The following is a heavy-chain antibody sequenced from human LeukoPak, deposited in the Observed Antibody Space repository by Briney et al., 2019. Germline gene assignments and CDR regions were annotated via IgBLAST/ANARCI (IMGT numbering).Heavy chain of an antibody. CDR2: ISWNSGSI. J-gene: IGHJ4*02. CDR1: GFTFDDYA. V-gene: IGHV3-9*01. CDR3: AKEPKSDYGDYPD. D-gene: IGHD4-17*01. Sequence: GGSLRLSCAASGFTFDDYAMHWVRRAPGKGLEWVSGISWNSGSIGYADSVKGRFTISRDNAKNSLYLQMNSLRAEDTALYYCAKEPKSDYGDYPDWGQGTLVTVSS.